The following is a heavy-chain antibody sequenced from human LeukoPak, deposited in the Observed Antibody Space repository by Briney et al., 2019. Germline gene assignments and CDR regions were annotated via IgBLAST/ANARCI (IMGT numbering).Heavy chain of an antibody. J-gene: IGHJ4*02. V-gene: IGHV1-3*01. CDR3: ARRGAYSHGDLPAIDY. D-gene: IGHD5-18*01. Sequence: ASVKVSCKASGYIFTKYGMDWVRQAPGQGLEWMGWINAANGNTKYSQKFRGRVTITRDTSASTVYLELIGLGSEDTAVYFCARRGAYSHGDLPAIDYWGQGTLVTVSS. CDR2: INAANGNT. CDR1: GYIFTKYG.